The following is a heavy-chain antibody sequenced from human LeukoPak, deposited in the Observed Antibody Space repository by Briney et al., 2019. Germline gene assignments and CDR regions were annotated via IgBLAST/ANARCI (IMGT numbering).Heavy chain of an antibody. CDR3: ARGARYCSSTSCYNRRYNWFDP. V-gene: IGHV4-30-4*01. CDR1: GGSISSGDYF. D-gene: IGHD2-2*02. J-gene: IGHJ5*02. Sequence: SQTLSLTCTVSGGSISSGDYFWSWIRQPPGKGLEWIGYIHYSGSTFYNPSLKSRVTISVDTSKNQFSLKLSSVTAADTAVYYCARGARYCSSTSCYNRRYNWFDPWGQGTLVTVSS. CDR2: IHYSGST.